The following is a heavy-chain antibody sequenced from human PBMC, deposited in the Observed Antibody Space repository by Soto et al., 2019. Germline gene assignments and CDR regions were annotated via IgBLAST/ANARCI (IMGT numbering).Heavy chain of an antibody. CDR1: GLTFSNAL. CDR3: TTEYLGGMDV. J-gene: IGHJ6*04. Sequence: GGSLRRSCAASGLTFSNALMNCLRQAPGKGLEWFVRIKSFSNDGTTDYAAPVQGRFTVSRDDSTNTFYLQMTSLKIEDTGVYHCTTEYLGGMDVWRRGIKITVSS. CDR2: IKSFSNDGTT. V-gene: IGHV3-15*05. D-gene: IGHD2-2*02.